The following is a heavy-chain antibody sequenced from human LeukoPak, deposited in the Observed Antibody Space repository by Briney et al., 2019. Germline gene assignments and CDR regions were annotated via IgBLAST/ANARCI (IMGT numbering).Heavy chain of an antibody. D-gene: IGHD3-9*01. J-gene: IGHJ4*02. V-gene: IGHV3-23*01. CDR1: GFTLSSYG. CDR3: ARSGYNRFDY. Sequence: GGSLRLSCAASGFTLSSYGMSWVRQAPGKGLEWVSVISGSGASTYYADSVKGRFTISRDNSKNTLYLQMNSLRAEDTAIYYCARSGYNRFDYWGQGTLVTVSS. CDR2: ISGSGAST.